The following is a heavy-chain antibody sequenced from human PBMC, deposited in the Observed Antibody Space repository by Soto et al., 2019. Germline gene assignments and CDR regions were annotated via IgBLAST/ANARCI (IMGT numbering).Heavy chain of an antibody. Sequence: PGGSLRLSCEVSGFSLSIYGMHWFRQAPGKGLEWVAVIWYHGTTKNYADSVKGRFTISRDISKNTVYLQMDSLEVEDTAVYYCARERPSYGDYGGGAFDIWGQGTMVTVSS. CDR2: IWYHGTTK. V-gene: IGHV3-33*01. CDR3: ARERPSYGDYGGGAFDI. D-gene: IGHD4-17*01. J-gene: IGHJ3*02. CDR1: GFSLSIYG.